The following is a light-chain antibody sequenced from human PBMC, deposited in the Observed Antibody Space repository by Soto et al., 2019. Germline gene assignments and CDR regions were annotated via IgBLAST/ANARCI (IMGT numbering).Light chain of an antibody. CDR1: QDMKNY. V-gene: IGKV1-33*01. CDR3: QPSDHVPF. CDR2: DAS. Sequence: DIQMTQSPSSLSASVGDRVTITCRASQDMKNYLNWYQHKPGKAPKLLIYDASFLETGVPPRFSRSGSGTDFTFTITSLQPEDIATYYCQPSDHVPFFGGGTKVEIK. J-gene: IGKJ4*01.